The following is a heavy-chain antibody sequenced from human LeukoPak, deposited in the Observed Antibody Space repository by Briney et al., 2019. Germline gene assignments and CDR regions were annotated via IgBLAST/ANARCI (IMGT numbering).Heavy chain of an antibody. J-gene: IGHJ3*02. Sequence: TSETLSLTCSVSGASMSGKYWSWIRQSPRKGLEWIGDIHYGAATSYNPSLKSRVTISMDTSNQLSLKLTSVTAADTAVYYCATAADGHTHALDIWGQGTMVTVS. CDR2: IHYGAAT. D-gene: IGHD5-24*01. CDR3: ATAADGHTHALDI. CDR1: GASMSGKY. V-gene: IGHV4-59*08.